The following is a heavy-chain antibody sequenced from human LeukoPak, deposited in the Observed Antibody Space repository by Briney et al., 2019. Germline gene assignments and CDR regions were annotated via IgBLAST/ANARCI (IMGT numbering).Heavy chain of an antibody. CDR1: GFIFSSYG. D-gene: IGHD3-10*01. CDR3: ALVVYYYGSGSYSPFDY. V-gene: IGHV3-30*03. J-gene: IGHJ4*02. Sequence: GRSLRLSCAASGFIFSSYGMHWVRQAPGKGLEWVAVISYDGSNKHYADSVKGRFTISRDNSKNTLYLQMTSLRAEDTAVYYCALVVYYYGSGSYSPFDYWGQGTLVTVSS. CDR2: ISYDGSNK.